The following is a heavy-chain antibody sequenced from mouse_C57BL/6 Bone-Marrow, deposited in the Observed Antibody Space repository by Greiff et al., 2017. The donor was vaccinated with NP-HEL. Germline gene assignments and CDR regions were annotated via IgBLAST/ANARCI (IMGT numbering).Heavy chain of an antibody. D-gene: IGHD1-1*01. V-gene: IGHV2-9-1*01. CDR2: IWTGGGT. CDR3: ARERSYQYYGSSYDAMDY. J-gene: IGHJ4*01. CDR1: GFSLTSYA. Sequence: QVQLQQSGPGLVAPSQSLSITCTVSGFSLTSYAISWVRQPPGKGLEWLGVIWTGGGTNYNSALKSRLSISKDNSKSQVFLKMNSLQTDDTARYYCARERSYQYYGSSYDAMDYWGQGTSVTVSS.